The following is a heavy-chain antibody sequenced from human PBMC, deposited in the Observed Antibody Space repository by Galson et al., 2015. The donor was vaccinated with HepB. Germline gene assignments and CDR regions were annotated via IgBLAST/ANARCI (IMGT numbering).Heavy chain of an antibody. D-gene: IGHD7-27*01. CDR2: ISAKNGNT. Sequence: SVKVSCKASGYTFSTYGISWVRQAPGQGLEWMGWISAKNGNTGYAQKLQDRVTMTTDTSTSTAYMELRSLRSDDTAMYYCARESMPGPWGDYWGQGTLVTVSS. CDR1: GYTFSTYG. CDR3: ARESMPGPWGDY. V-gene: IGHV1-18*01. J-gene: IGHJ4*02.